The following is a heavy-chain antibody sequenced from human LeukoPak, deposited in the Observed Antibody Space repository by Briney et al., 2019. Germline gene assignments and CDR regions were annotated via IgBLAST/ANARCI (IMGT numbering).Heavy chain of an antibody. CDR3: ARKKRGYGYNWLDP. CDR2: INHSGST. Sequence: SSETLSLTCAVYGGSFSGYYWSWIRQPPGKGLEWIGEINHSGSTNYNPSLKSRVTISVDTSKNQFSLKLSSVTAADTAVYYCARKKRGYGYNWLDPWGQGTLVTVSS. V-gene: IGHV4-34*01. J-gene: IGHJ5*02. D-gene: IGHD5-18*01. CDR1: GGSFSGYY.